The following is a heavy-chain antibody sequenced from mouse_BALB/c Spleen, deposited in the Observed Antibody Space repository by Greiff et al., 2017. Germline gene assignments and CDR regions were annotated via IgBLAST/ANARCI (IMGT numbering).Heavy chain of an antibody. CDR3: AVNWDAWFAY. Sequence: QLQQSGAELARPGASVKLSCKASGYTFTDYYINWVKQRTGQGLEWIGEIYPGSGNTYYNEKFKGKATLTADKSSSTAYMQLSSLTSEDSAVYFCAVNWDAWFAYWGQGTLVTVSA. CDR2: IYPGSGNT. J-gene: IGHJ3*01. D-gene: IGHD4-1*02. V-gene: IGHV1-77*01. CDR1: GYTFTDYY.